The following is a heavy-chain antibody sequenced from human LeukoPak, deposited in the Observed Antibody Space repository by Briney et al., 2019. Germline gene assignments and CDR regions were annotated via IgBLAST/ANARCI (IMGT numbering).Heavy chain of an antibody. D-gene: IGHD4-11*01. CDR1: GFTFSSYV. J-gene: IGHJ4*02. CDR3: ARGLTTGLGYFDY. CDR2: ISYHGSNK. V-gene: IGHV3-30-3*01. Sequence: GGSLRLSCAASGFTFSSYVMHWVRQAPGKGLEWVAVISYHGSNKYYADSVKGRFTISRDNSKNTLYLQMNSLRAEDTAVFYCARGLTTGLGYFDYWGQGTLVTVSP.